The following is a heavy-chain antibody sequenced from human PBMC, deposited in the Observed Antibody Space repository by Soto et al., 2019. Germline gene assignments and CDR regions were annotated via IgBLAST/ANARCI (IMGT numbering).Heavy chain of an antibody. V-gene: IGHV1-18*01. CDR2: ISAYNGNT. Sequence: ASVKVSCKASGYTFTSYGISWVRQAPGQGLEWMGWISAYNGNTNYAQKLQGRVTMTTDTSTSTAYMELRSLRSDDTAVYYCARDTAFGFGTGYYWYFDLWGRGTLVTVSS. D-gene: IGHD3-9*01. J-gene: IGHJ2*01. CDR1: GYTFTSYG. CDR3: ARDTAFGFGTGYYWYFDL.